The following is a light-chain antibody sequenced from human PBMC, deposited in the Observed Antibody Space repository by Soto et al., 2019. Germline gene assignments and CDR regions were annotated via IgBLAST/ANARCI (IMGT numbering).Light chain of an antibody. CDR1: QSVSSY. V-gene: IGKV3-11*01. Sequence: EIVLTQSPATLSLSPGERATLSCRASQSVSSYLAWYQQKPGQAPRLLIYDASNRATGIPARFSSSGSGTDFTLTISSLEPEDFAVHYCQQRSNWPWTFGQGTKVEIK. CDR3: QQRSNWPWT. J-gene: IGKJ1*01. CDR2: DAS.